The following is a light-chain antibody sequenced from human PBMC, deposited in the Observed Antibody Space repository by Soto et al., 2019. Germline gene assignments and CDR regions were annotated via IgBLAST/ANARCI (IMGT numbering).Light chain of an antibody. CDR2: AAY. J-gene: IGKJ4*01. CDR1: QSRSSY. CDR3: QPSYRTPLT. Sequence: IQMTQSPSSLSASVGDRVTITXXASQSRSSYVNWHQQQPETAPQLLIYAAYSLQSGVPSRFSGSGSATDFTLTISRLQPEDSATYYCQPSYRTPLTFGGGTKVDIK. V-gene: IGKV1-39*01.